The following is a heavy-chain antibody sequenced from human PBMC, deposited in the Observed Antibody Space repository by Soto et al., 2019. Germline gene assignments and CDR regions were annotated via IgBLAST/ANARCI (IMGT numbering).Heavy chain of an antibody. CDR3: ARVESLKFDYGDYRENYYFDY. CDR2: ISAYNGNT. Sequence: GASVKVSCKASGYTFTSYGISWVRQAPGQGLEWMGWISAYNGNTNYAQKLQGRVTMTTDTSTSTAYMELRSLRSDDTAVYYCARVESLKFDYGDYRENYYFDYWGQGTLVTVSS. CDR1: GYTFTSYG. V-gene: IGHV1-18*01. D-gene: IGHD4-17*01. J-gene: IGHJ4*02.